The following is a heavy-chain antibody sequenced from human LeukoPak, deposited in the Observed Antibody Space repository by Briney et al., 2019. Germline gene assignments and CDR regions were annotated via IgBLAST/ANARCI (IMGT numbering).Heavy chain of an antibody. Sequence: PGGSLRLSCTASGFTFSSYAMTWVRQAPGKWLEWVSSISGSAEITDYADSVKGRFAVSRDNSKSTLYLQLNSLRAEDTAKYYCAKLGDYFGSGRFSFFDYWGHGTLVTVSS. CDR3: AKLGDYFGSGRFSFFDY. V-gene: IGHV3-23*01. CDR1: GFTFSSYA. CDR2: ISGSAEIT. J-gene: IGHJ4*01. D-gene: IGHD3-10*01.